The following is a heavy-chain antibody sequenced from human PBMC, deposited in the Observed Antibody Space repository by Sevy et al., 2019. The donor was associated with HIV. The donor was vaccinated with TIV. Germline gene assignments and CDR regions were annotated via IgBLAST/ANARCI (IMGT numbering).Heavy chain of an antibody. D-gene: IGHD3-10*01. CDR2: ISAYNGNT. V-gene: IGHV1-18*01. Sequence: ASVKVSCKASGHTFSIYSISWVRQAPGQGLEWMGWISAYNGNTNYAQKLQGRVTMTTDTSTSTAYMELRSLRSDDTAVYYCARDEWFGELKFDYWGQGTLVTVSS. CDR3: ARDEWFGELKFDY. CDR1: GHTFSIYS. J-gene: IGHJ4*02.